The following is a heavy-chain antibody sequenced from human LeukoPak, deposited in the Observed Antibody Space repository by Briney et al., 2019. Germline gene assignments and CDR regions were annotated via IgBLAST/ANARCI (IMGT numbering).Heavy chain of an antibody. CDR2: FSSSGGRT. CDR1: GFPLSRLR. D-gene: IGHD3-9*01. V-gene: IGHV3-23*01. Sequence: GGSLRLSCAASGFPLSRLRMGCLRHAPGKSLECLTAFSSSGGRTDNADSVKGRFTISRDNSKNTLYLQMNSLRAEDTAVYYCAKVAYYEILKSWFDYWGQGTLVTVSS. J-gene: IGHJ4*02. CDR3: AKVAYYEILKSWFDY.